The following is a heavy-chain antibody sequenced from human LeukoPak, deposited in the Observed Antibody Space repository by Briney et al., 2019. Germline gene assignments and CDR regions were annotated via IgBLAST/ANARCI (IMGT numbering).Heavy chain of an antibody. CDR3: ARASSAYLFDY. D-gene: IGHD2-2*01. Sequence: SETLSLTCTASGGSISSSSYYWGWIRQPPGKGLEWIGSIYYSGSTYYNPSLKSRVTISVDTSKNQFSLKLSSVTAADTAVYYCARASSAYLFDYWGQGTLVTVSS. CDR2: IYYSGST. V-gene: IGHV4-39*01. CDR1: GGSISSSSYY. J-gene: IGHJ4*02.